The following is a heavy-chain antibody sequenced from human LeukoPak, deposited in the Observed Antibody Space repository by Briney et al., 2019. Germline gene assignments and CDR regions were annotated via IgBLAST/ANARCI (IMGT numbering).Heavy chain of an antibody. Sequence: GGSLRLSCAASGFTVSSNYMSWVRQAPGKGLEWVSVISGSGGSTNYADSVKGRFTISRDNSKNTLYLQMNSLRAEDTAVYYCANIPRSGWYFDYWGQGALVTVSS. D-gene: IGHD6-19*01. CDR1: GFTVSSNY. V-gene: IGHV3-23*01. CDR2: ISGSGGST. CDR3: ANIPRSGWYFDY. J-gene: IGHJ4*02.